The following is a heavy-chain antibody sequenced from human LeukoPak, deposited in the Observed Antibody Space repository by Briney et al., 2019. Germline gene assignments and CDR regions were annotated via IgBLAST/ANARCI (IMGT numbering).Heavy chain of an antibody. CDR3: ARVTYYYDSSIGY. D-gene: IGHD3-22*01. J-gene: IGHJ4*02. CDR1: GYTFTSYD. CDR2: MNPNSGNT. V-gene: IGHV1-8*02. Sequence: ASVKVSCKASGYTFTSYDINWVRQATGQGLEWMGWMNPNSGNTGYAQKFQGRVTMTRDTSISTAYMELSRLRSDDTAVYYCARVTYYYDSSIGYWGQGTLVTVSS.